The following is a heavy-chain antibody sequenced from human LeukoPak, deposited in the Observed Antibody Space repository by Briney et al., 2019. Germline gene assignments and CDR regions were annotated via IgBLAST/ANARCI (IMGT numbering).Heavy chain of an antibody. CDR1: GFPFSIYG. V-gene: IGHV3-23*01. CDR2: ISPGGGPT. CDR3: AKEESSGWNY. J-gene: IGHJ4*02. Sequence: GGTLRLSCAGSGFPFSIYGMNWVRQAPGKGLEWVSGISPGGGPTYYADSVKGRFTISRDDSKNTLYLQMNSLRAEDTALYYCAKEESSGWNYWGQGTLVTVSS. D-gene: IGHD6-19*01.